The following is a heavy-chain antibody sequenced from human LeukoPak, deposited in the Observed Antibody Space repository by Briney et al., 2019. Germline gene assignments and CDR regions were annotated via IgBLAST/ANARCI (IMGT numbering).Heavy chain of an antibody. D-gene: IGHD6-19*01. CDR3: VRIPNSAGFPNWFDP. J-gene: IGHJ5*02. V-gene: IGHV3-21*01. CDR1: GFTFSTST. Sequence: GGSLRLSCAASGFTFSTSTMNWVRQAPGKGLEWVSSISSSNDYIYYADSVKGRFTISRDNAKNSLYLLMNSLRAEDTAMYYCVRIPNSAGFPNWFDPWGQGTLVTVSS. CDR2: ISSSNDYI.